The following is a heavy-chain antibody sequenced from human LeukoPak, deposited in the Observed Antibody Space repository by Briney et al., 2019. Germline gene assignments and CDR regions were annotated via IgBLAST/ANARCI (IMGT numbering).Heavy chain of an antibody. CDR1: GYTFTSYY. Sequence: ASAKVSCKASGYTFTSYYMHWVRQAPGQGLAWMGIINPSGGSTSYAQKLQGRVTMTTDTSTSTAYMELRSLRSDDTAVYYCARVGGYSGYDYWEDDYWGQGTLVTVSS. CDR3: ARVGGYSGYDYWEDDY. D-gene: IGHD5-12*01. V-gene: IGHV1-46*01. J-gene: IGHJ4*02. CDR2: INPSGGST.